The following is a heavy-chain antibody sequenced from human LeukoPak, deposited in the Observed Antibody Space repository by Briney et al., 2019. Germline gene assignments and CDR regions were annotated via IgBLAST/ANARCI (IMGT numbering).Heavy chain of an antibody. Sequence: GASVKVSCKVSGYTLTELSMHWVRQAPGKGLEWMGGFDPEDGETIYAQKFQGRVTMTEDTSTDTAYMELSSLRSEDTAVYYCATDPWLGYCSSTSCYELVYWGQGTLVTVSS. D-gene: IGHD2-2*01. V-gene: IGHV1-24*01. CDR2: FDPEDGET. CDR3: ATDPWLGYCSSTSCYELVY. J-gene: IGHJ4*02. CDR1: GYTLTELS.